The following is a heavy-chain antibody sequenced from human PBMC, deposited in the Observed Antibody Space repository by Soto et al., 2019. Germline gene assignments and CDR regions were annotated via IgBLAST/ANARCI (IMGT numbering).Heavy chain of an antibody. CDR1: GFTFTSSA. CDR2: IVVGSGNT. CDR3: AAFPYDFWSGSHYYGMDV. D-gene: IGHD3-3*01. Sequence: ASVKVSCKASGFTFTSSAVQWVRQARGQRLEWIGWIVVGSGNTNYAQKFQERVTITRDMSTSTAYMELSSLRSEDTAVYYCAAFPYDFWSGSHYYGMDVWGQGTTVTVSS. V-gene: IGHV1-58*01. J-gene: IGHJ6*02.